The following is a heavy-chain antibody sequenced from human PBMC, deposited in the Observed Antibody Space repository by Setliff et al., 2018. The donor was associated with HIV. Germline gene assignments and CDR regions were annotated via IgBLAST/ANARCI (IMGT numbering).Heavy chain of an antibody. CDR2: VNPHDGGT. V-gene: IGHV1-2*02. CDR3: ARDLVVVAPYYCFDP. CDR1: GYTLTDYY. D-gene: IGHD2-15*01. J-gene: IGHJ5*02. Sequence: ASVKVSCKASGYTLTDYYVQWVRQAPGQGLEWMGWVNPHDGGTYYAQILEGRVTMTRDTSTNTAYMELNSLTSDDTAVYYCARDLVVVAPYYCFDPWGQGTLVTVSS.